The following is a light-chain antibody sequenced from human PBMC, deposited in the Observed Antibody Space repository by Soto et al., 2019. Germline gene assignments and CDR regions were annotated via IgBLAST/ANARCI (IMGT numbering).Light chain of an antibody. Sequence: DIQMTQSPSTLSASVVDRVIITCRSSQSISDYLAWYQQKPGKAPKLLIYDASSLESGVPSRFSGSGSGTEFTLTISSLQPDDSATYYCQQYNSYSTFGQGTKV. V-gene: IGKV1-5*01. CDR1: QSISDY. CDR2: DAS. J-gene: IGKJ1*01. CDR3: QQYNSYST.